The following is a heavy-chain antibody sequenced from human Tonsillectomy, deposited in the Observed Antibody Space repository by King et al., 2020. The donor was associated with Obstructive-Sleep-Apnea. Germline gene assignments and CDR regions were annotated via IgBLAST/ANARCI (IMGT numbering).Heavy chain of an antibody. J-gene: IGHJ1*01. CDR2: VHYSGST. Sequence: VQLQESGPGLVKPSETLSLTCTVSGGSITSYYWSWIRQPPGKGLEWIGFVHYSGSTRYNPSLQSRVAISTDRSKNQFSLRLSSVTAAYSAVYYCARSASRDKIEYFQHWGQGALVTVS. CDR3: ARSASRDKIEYFQH. V-gene: IGHV4-59*01. D-gene: IGHD2-15*01. CDR1: GGSITSYY.